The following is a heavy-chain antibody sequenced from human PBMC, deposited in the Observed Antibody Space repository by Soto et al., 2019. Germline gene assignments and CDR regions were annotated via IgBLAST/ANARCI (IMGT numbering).Heavy chain of an antibody. V-gene: IGHV4-31*03. J-gene: IGHJ4*02. D-gene: IGHD3-10*01. Sequence: QVQLQESGPGLVKPSQTLSLTCTVTGGSINSGSYYWSWIRQHPGKGLEWIGNIHYSGSTYYNPSLKSRVIMSVDASQNQFFLKLTSVTAADTAVYYCARDRLMGQYFGSWGQGTLVTVSS. CDR1: GGSINSGSYY. CDR2: IHYSGST. CDR3: ARDRLMGQYFGS.